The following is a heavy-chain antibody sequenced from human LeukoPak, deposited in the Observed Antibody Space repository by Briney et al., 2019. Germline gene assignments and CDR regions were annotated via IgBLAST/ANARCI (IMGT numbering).Heavy chain of an antibody. V-gene: IGHV4-59*02. CDR2: TYYSGST. D-gene: IGHD3-9*01. CDR3: ARGDYDILTGLRDNWFDP. Sequence: SETLSLTCTVSGSSVTAYYWSWIRPPPEKRPEWIGYTYYSGSTNYNPSLNSRVTISVDTSKNQFSLKLYSVTAADTAVYYCARGDYDILTGLRDNWFDPWGQGTLVAVSS. CDR1: GSSVTAYY. J-gene: IGHJ5*02.